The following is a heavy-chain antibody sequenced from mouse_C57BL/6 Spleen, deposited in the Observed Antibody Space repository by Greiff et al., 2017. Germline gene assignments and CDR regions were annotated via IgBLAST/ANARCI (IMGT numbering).Heavy chain of an antibody. CDR1: GYTFTDYE. D-gene: IGHD4-1*01. J-gene: IGHJ1*03. V-gene: IGHV1-15*01. Sequence: VQLQQSGAELVRPGASVTLSCKASGYTFTDYEMHWVKQTPVHGLEWIGAIDPETGGTAYNQKFKGKAILTADKSSSTAYMVLRSLTSEDSAVYYCLKLGRGYFDVWGTGTTVTVSS. CDR3: LKLGRGYFDV. CDR2: IDPETGGT.